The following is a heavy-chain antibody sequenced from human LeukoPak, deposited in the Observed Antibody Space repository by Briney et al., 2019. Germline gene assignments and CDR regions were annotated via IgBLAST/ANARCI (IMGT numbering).Heavy chain of an antibody. Sequence: GGSLRLSCAVSGFTFSNFWMSWVRQAPGRGLEWVANIHPEGNEKYHVGSVEGRFVISRDNTKNLQFLQMSGLRVEDTALYYCARGDAFSGDHWGQGTLVTVSS. V-gene: IGHV3-7*04. J-gene: IGHJ4*02. CDR3: ARGDAFSGDH. CDR1: GFTFSNFW. CDR2: IHPEGNEK.